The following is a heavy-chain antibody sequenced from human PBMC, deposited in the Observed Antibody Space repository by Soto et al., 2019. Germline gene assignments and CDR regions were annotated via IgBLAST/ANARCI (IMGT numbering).Heavy chain of an antibody. CDR1: GFAVSANY. J-gene: IGHJ4*02. CDR3: ATRMTTAPY. V-gene: IGHV3-66*01. D-gene: IGHD4-17*01. Sequence: AHLVGSGGGLVQPGGSLRLSCAASGFAVSANYLSWVRQAPGKGLEWVSLIYSGGDTDYADSVRGRFTIPRDNSKNTLYLQMNSLKAEDTAVYYCATRMTTAPYWGQGALVNVSS. CDR2: IYSGGDT.